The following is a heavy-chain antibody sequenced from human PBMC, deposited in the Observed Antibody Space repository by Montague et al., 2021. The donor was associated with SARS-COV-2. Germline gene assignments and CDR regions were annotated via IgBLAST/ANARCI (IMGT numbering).Heavy chain of an antibody. CDR1: GFSLSTSGMC. D-gene: IGHD1-1*01. CDR2: IDWDDDK. Sequence: PALAKPTQTLTLTCTFSGFSLSTSGMCVSWIRQPPGKALEWLALIDWDDDKYYSTSLKTRLTISKDTSKNQVVLTMTNMDPVDTATYYCARINSDPLDYYYYGMDVWGQGTTVTVSS. J-gene: IGHJ6*02. CDR3: ARINSDPLDYYYYGMDV. V-gene: IGHV2-70*01.